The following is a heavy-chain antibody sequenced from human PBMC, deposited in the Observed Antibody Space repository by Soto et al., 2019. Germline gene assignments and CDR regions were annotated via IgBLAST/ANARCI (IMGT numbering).Heavy chain of an antibody. Sequence: GASVKVSCKASGYTFTSYGISWLRHAPGQGLEWMGWISAYNGNTNYAQKLQGRVTMTTDTSTSTAYMELRSLRSDDTAVYYCARVFSGAAAGTSWFVPWGQGTLVSV. V-gene: IGHV1-18*01. D-gene: IGHD6-13*01. CDR2: ISAYNGNT. CDR1: GYTFTSYG. J-gene: IGHJ5*02. CDR3: ARVFSGAAAGTSWFVP.